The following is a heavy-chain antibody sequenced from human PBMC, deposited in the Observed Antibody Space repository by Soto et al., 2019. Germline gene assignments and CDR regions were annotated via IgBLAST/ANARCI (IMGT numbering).Heavy chain of an antibody. J-gene: IGHJ4*02. CDR3: ARHLTVPAALDY. D-gene: IGHD2-2*01. CDR1: GGSISSYY. V-gene: IGHV4-59*08. CDR2: IYYSGST. Sequence: SETLSLTCTVSGGSISSYYWSWIRQPPGKGLEWIGYIYYSGSTNYNPSLKSRVTISVDTSKNQFSLKLSSVTAADTAVYYCARHLTVPAALDYWGQGTLVTVSS.